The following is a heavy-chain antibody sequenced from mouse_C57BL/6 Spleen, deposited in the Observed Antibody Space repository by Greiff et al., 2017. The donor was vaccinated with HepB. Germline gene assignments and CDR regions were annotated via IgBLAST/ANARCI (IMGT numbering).Heavy chain of an antibody. V-gene: IGHV1-26*01. CDR3: AITVDYFDY. CDR2: INPNNGGT. Sequence: EVQLQQSGPELVKPGASVKISCKASGYTFTDYYMNWVKQSHGKSLEWIGDINPNNGGTSYNQKFKGKATLTVDKSSSTAYMELRSLTSEDSAVYYCAITVDYFDYWGQGTTLTVSS. J-gene: IGHJ2*01. CDR1: GYTFTDYY. D-gene: IGHD1-1*01.